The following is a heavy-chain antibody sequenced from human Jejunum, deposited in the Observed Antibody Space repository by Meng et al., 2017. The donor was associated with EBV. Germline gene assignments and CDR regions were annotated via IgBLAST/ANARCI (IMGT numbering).Heavy chain of an antibody. V-gene: IGHV3-21*02. Sequence: VELVESGGGLVKLGGSLSHSGAASGFTFSSYSMNWVRQAPGKGLEWVSYISSGSSFIYYADSVKGRFTISRDDAKTSLSLQMNNLGADDTAVYYCVRDSSFNVHWGQGTLVTVSS. J-gene: IGHJ4*02. CDR3: VRDSSFNVH. CDR1: GFTFSSYS. D-gene: IGHD3-16*02. CDR2: ISSGSSFI.